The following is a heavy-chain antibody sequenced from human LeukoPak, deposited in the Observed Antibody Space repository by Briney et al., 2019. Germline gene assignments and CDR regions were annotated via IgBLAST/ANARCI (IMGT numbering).Heavy chain of an antibody. D-gene: IGHD6-13*01. Sequence: PGGSLRLSCAASGFTFSSYEMNWVRQAPGKGLEWVSYISSSGSTIYYADSVKGRFTISRDNAKNSLYLQMNSLRAEDTAVYYCASEHGYSSSWYSDYWGQGTLVTVSS. CDR2: ISSSGSTI. V-gene: IGHV3-48*03. CDR3: ASEHGYSSSWYSDY. CDR1: GFTFSSYE. J-gene: IGHJ4*02.